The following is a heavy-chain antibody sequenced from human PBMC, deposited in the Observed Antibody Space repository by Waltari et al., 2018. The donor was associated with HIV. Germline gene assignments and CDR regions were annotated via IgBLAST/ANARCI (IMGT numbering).Heavy chain of an antibody. J-gene: IGHJ4*02. CDR3: SRVGAAAAVTLDY. V-gene: IGHV3-49*04. D-gene: IGHD6-13*01. CDR2: TRSKTYGGTT. CDR1: GFTFGVYA. Sequence: EVQLVESGGGLVQPGRSLRLSCTASGFTFGVYAMSWVRQAPGGGLEWVGLTRSKTYGGTTEYAASVKGRFTIPRDDSKSIAYLQMNSLKSEDTAVYYCSRVGAAAAVTLDYWGQGTLVTVSS.